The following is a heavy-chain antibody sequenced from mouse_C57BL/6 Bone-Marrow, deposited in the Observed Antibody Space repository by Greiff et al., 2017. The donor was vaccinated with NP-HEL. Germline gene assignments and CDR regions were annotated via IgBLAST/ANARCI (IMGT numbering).Heavy chain of an antibody. Sequence: VHVKQSGPVLVKPGASVKMSCKASGYTFTDYYMNWVKQSHGKSLEWIGVINPYNGGTSYNQKFKGKATLTVDKSSSTAYMELNSLTSEDSAVYYCARRGNYYGSSNWYFDVWGTGTTVTVSS. D-gene: IGHD1-1*01. J-gene: IGHJ1*03. V-gene: IGHV1-19*01. CDR1: GYTFTDYY. CDR2: INPYNGGT. CDR3: ARRGNYYGSSNWYFDV.